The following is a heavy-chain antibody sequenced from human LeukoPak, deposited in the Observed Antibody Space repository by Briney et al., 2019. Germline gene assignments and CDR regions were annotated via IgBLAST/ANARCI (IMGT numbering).Heavy chain of an antibody. D-gene: IGHD3-10*01. J-gene: IGHJ6*03. Sequence: PSETLSLTCAVSGGSISSYYWSWIRQPAGKGLEWIGRIYTSGSTNYNPSLKSRVTMSVDTSKNQFSLKLSSVTAADTAVYYCAREVGYYYGSGSYYSGSRYYYYYMDVWGKGTTVTISS. CDR3: AREVGYYYGSGSYYSGSRYYYYYMDV. CDR2: IYTSGST. CDR1: GGSISSYY. V-gene: IGHV4-4*07.